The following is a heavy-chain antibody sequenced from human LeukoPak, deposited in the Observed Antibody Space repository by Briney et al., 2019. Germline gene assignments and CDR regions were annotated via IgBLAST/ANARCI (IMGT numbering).Heavy chain of an antibody. CDR3: SRGSSGSYPYPFDY. Sequence: ASVKVSCKASGYTFTSYGISWVRQAPGQGLEWMGWISAYNGNTNYAQKLQGRVTMTTDTSTSTAYMELRSLRSDDTAVYYCSRGSSGSYPYPFDYWGQGTLVTVSS. D-gene: IGHD1-26*01. V-gene: IGHV1-18*01. J-gene: IGHJ4*02. CDR1: GYTFTSYG. CDR2: ISAYNGNT.